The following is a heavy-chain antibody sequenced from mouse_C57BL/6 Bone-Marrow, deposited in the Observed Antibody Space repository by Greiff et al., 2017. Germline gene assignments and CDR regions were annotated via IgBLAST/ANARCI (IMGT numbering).Heavy chain of an antibody. CDR2: IDPENGDT. Sequence: EVQLVESGAELVWPGASVKLSCTASGFNIKDDYMPWVKQRPEQGLEWIGWIDPENGDTEYASKFQGKATITADSSSNTAYLQLSSLTSEDTAVYYCTTDYGSSYPAWFAYWGQGTLVTVSA. CDR3: TTDYGSSYPAWFAY. J-gene: IGHJ3*01. D-gene: IGHD1-1*01. V-gene: IGHV14-4*01. CDR1: GFNIKDDY.